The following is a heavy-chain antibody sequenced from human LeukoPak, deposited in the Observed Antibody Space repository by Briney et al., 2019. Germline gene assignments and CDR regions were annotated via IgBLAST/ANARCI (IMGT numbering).Heavy chain of an antibody. V-gene: IGHV3-53*01. CDR3: ARTAPYSRAFDI. Sequence: PGGSLRLSCAASGFTVSSNYMSRVRQAPGKGLEWVSVIYSGGSTYFADSVKGRFTISRDNSKNTLYLQMNSLRAEDTAVYYCARTAPYSRAFDIWGQGTMVTVSS. CDR2: IYSGGST. J-gene: IGHJ3*02. CDR1: GFTVSSNY. D-gene: IGHD1-26*01.